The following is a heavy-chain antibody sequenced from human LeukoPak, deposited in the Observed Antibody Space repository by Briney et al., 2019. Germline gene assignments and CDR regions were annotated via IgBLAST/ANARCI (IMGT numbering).Heavy chain of an antibody. Sequence: ASVKVSCKASGYTFTAYYVHWVRQAPGQGLEWMGWINPNTGGTNYAQKFQGRVTMTEDTSINAAYMELNKLTSDDTAVYYCGRGNKSFDPWGQGTLVTVSS. J-gene: IGHJ5*02. CDR3: GRGNKSFDP. CDR2: INPNTGGT. CDR1: GYTFTAYY. V-gene: IGHV1-2*02.